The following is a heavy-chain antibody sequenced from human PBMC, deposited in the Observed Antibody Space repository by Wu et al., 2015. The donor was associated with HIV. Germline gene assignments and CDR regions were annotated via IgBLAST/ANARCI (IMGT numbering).Heavy chain of an antibody. D-gene: IGHD5-12*01. J-gene: IGHJ6*02. V-gene: IGHV1-69*15. CDR3: AINTDSVATSLYSLGV. Sequence: QVQLAQSGAEVKKPGSSVRVSCKASGGTFSSYTFNWLRQAPGQGLEWMGRIIPISGTTDYGQKFQGRITITADESTRTTYMEVRSLRSEDTAVYYCAINTDSVATSLYSLGVWGQGTVVTVSS. CDR1: GGTFSSYT. CDR2: IIPISGTT.